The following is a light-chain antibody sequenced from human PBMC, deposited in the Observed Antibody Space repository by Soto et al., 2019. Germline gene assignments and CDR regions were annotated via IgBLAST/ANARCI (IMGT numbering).Light chain of an antibody. CDR3: SSYTSSFLYV. J-gene: IGLJ1*01. CDR1: SSDVGGYNY. V-gene: IGLV2-14*03. Sequence: QSVLTQPASVSGSPGQSITLSCTGTSSDVGGYNYVSWYQQHPGKAPKLMIYDVSNRPSGVSNRFSGSKFGNTASLTISGLQAEDEADYYCSSYTSSFLYVFGSGTKVTVL. CDR2: DVS.